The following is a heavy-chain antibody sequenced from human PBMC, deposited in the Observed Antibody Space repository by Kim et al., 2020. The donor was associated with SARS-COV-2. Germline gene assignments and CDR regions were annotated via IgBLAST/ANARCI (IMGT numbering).Heavy chain of an antibody. CDR2: IIPIFGTA. D-gene: IGHD5-18*01. CDR3: ARDSGRYSYGYRYGMDV. Sequence: SVKVSCKASGGTFSSYAISWVRQAPGQGLEWMGGIIPIFGTANYAQKFQGRVTITADESTSTAYMELSSLRSEDTAVYYCARDSGRYSYGYRYGMDVWGQGTTVTVSS. CDR1: GGTFSSYA. J-gene: IGHJ6*02. V-gene: IGHV1-69*13.